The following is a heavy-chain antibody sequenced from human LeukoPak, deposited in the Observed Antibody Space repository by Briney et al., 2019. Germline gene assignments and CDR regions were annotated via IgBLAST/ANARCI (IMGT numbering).Heavy chain of an antibody. J-gene: IGHJ3*02. CDR1: GGSISSGDYY. D-gene: IGHD2-21*02. Sequence: SETLSLTCTVSGGSISSGDYYWSWIRQPPGKGLEWIGYIYYSGSTYYNPSLKSRVTISVGTSKNQFSLKLSSVTAADTAVYYCARSMVVTAFDIWGQGTMVTVSS. V-gene: IGHV4-30-4*08. CDR2: IYYSGST. CDR3: ARSMVVTAFDI.